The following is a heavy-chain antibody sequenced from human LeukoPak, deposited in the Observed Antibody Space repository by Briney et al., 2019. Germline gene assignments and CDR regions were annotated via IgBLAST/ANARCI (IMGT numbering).Heavy chain of an antibody. J-gene: IGHJ4*02. CDR2: ISSSSSYI. CDR1: GFTFSSYS. D-gene: IGHD6-13*01. Sequence: GGSLRLSCAASGFTFSSYSMNWVRQAPGKGLEWVSSISSSSSYIYYADSVKGRFTISRDNAKNSLYLQMNSLRAEDTAVYYCARDLSSSSWYVGYYFDYWGQGTLVTVSS. V-gene: IGHV3-21*01. CDR3: ARDLSSSSWYVGYYFDY.